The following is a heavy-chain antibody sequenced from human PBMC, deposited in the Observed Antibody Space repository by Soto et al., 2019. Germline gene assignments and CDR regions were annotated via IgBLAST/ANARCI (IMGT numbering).Heavy chain of an antibody. CDR1: GDSVSSNSAA. CDR3: AKEPNYYGMDV. V-gene: IGHV6-1*01. J-gene: IGHJ6*02. CDR2: TYYRSKWYN. Sequence: SQTLSLICAISGDSVSSNSAAWNWLRQTPSRGLEWLGRTYYRSKWYNEYAVSVKSRITFNPDTSKNQVALQLNSVSPEDMAIYYCAKEPNYYGMDVWGQGTTVTVSS.